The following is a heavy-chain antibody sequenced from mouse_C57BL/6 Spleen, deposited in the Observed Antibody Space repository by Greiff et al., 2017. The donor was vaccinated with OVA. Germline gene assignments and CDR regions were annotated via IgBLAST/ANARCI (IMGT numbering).Heavy chain of an antibody. J-gene: IGHJ3*01. CDR3: SLYDGYYVLFAY. V-gene: IGHV6-3*01. Sequence: EVKVVESGGGLVQPGGSMKLSCVASGFTFSNYWMNWVRQSPEKGLEWVAQIRLKSDNYATHYAESVKGRFTISRDDSKSSIYLQMNNLRAEDTGIYYCSLYDGYYVLFAYWGQGTLVTVSA. CDR1: GFTFSNYW. CDR2: IRLKSDNYAT. D-gene: IGHD2-3*01.